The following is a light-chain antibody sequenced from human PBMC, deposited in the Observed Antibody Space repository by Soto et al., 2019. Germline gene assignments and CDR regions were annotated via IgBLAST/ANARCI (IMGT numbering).Light chain of an antibody. CDR3: QQCYTWPLT. CDR1: QSVSSY. CDR2: DAS. J-gene: IGKJ4*01. Sequence: EIVLTQSPATLSLSPGEGATLSCRASQSVSSYLAWFQQKPGQAPRLLISDASSRATGIPARFSGSGSGTDFTLTISSLEPADFALYYCQQCYTWPLTFGGVTKVEI. V-gene: IGKV3-11*01.